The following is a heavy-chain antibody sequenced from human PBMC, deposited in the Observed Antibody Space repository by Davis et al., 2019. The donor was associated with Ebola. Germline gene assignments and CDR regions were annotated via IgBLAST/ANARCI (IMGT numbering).Heavy chain of an antibody. CDR1: GYTFTSYG. Sequence: AASVKVSCKASGYTFTSYGISWVRQAPGQGLKWMGWISAYNGNTNYAQKLQGRVTMTTDTSTSTAYMELRSLRSDDTAVYYCARRTTVTVDDTGYYGMDVWGKGTTVTVSS. D-gene: IGHD4-17*01. CDR3: ARRTTVTVDDTGYYGMDV. V-gene: IGHV1-18*01. CDR2: ISAYNGNT. J-gene: IGHJ6*04.